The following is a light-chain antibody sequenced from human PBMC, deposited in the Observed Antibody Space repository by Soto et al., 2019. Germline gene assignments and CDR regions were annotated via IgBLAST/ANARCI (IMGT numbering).Light chain of an antibody. CDR2: EVS. CDR3: ASYTGTTYV. V-gene: IGLV2-8*01. Sequence: QSALTQPPSASGSPGQSVTISCTGTSSNVGAYNYVSWYQQHPGKAPKLMISEVSKRPSGVPNRFSGSKSGNTASLPVSGLQAEDEADYYCASYTGTTYVFGTGTKVTVL. J-gene: IGLJ1*01. CDR1: SSNVGAYNY.